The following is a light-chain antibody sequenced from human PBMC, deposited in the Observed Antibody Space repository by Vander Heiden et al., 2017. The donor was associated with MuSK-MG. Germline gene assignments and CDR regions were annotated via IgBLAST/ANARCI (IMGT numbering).Light chain of an antibody. CDR1: QTVSHY. Sequence: SVFTQSPATLSFSPGDRATLSFMPSQTVSHYLAWYQQKPGQAPRLLIYDASNRATDIPARFSGSGSGTDFTLTISSLEPEDFAVYYCQQRFDCPTWTFGQGTKVEIK. CDR2: DAS. V-gene: IGKV3-11*01. J-gene: IGKJ1*01. CDR3: QQRFDCPTWT.